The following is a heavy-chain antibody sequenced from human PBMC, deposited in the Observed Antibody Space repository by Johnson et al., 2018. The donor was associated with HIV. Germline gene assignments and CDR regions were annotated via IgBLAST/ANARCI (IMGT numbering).Heavy chain of an antibody. CDR2: IYSVAST. D-gene: IGHD1-26*01. CDR3: ARGGSSRNPAFDI. CDR1: GFTVSSNY. Sequence: VQLVESGGGVVQPGGSLRLSCAASGFTVSSNYMNWVRQAPGKGLEWVSVIYSVASTYYADSVKGRFTISRDNAKNSLYLQMNSLRAEDTAVYYCARGGSSRNPAFDIWGQGTMVTVSS. J-gene: IGHJ3*02. V-gene: IGHV3-66*01.